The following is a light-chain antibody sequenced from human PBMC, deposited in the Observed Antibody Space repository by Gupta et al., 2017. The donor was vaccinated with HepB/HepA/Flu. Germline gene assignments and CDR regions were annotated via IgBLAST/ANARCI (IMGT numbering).Light chain of an antibody. CDR2: AAS. J-gene: IGKJ3*01. CDR3: QQSYSTPVT. Sequence: DIQMTQSPSSLSASVGDRVTITCRASQSISSYLNWYQQKPGKAPKLLIYAASSLQSGVPSRFSGSGSGTDFTLTISNLQLEDFATYYCQQSYSTPVTFGPGTKVDIK. V-gene: IGKV1-39*01. CDR1: QSISSY.